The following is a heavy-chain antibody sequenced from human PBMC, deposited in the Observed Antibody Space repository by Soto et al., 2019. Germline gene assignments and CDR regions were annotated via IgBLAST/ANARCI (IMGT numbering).Heavy chain of an antibody. V-gene: IGHV3-7*01. CDR3: ARAGSGWYHGFDY. J-gene: IGHJ4*02. Sequence: EVQLVESGGGLVQPGGSLRLSCAASGFSFSSHWMSCVRQPAGEGLEWVANIKQDGSEKYYVDSVTGRFTISRDNAKNSLHLQMTSLSAEDTAVYYGARAGSGWYHGFDYWGQGTLVAVSS. CDR2: IKQDGSEK. CDR1: GFSFSSHW. D-gene: IGHD6-13*01.